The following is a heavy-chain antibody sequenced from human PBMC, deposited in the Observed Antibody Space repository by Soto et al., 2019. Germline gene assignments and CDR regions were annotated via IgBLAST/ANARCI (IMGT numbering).Heavy chain of an antibody. V-gene: IGHV1-58*02. CDR3: ARGSFSSYGGAFDI. CDR2: IVVGSGNT. Sequence: GASVKVSCKASGFTFTSSAMQWVRQARGQRLEWIGWIVVGSGNTNYAQKFQERVTITRDMSTSTAYMELSSLRSEDTAVYYCARGSFSSYGGAFDIWGQGTMVTVSS. J-gene: IGHJ3*02. D-gene: IGHD1-26*01. CDR1: GFTFTSSA.